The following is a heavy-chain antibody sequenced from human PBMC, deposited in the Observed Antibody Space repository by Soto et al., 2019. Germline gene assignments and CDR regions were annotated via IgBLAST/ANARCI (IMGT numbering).Heavy chain of an antibody. V-gene: IGHV4-61*01. J-gene: IGHJ6*02. CDR1: GDSVTSVSDY. Sequence: GDSVTSVSDYWSWIRQPPGKGLEWIGYIYYSGSADYNPSLGSRVTISIDTSKNQFSLKLTSVTAADTAVYYCARGVGFGYYYYHMDLWGQGTTVTVSS. CDR3: ARGVGFGYYYYHMDL. D-gene: IGHD3-10*01. CDR2: IYYSGSA.